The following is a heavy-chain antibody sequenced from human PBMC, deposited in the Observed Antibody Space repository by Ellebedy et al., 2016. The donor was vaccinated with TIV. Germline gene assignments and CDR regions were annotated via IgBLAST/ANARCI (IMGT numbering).Heavy chain of an antibody. CDR2: IWYDGSNK. Sequence: GESLKISCSASGFTFSSYGMHWVRQAPGKGLEWVAVIWYDGSNKYYADSVKGRFTISRDNSKNTLYLQMNSLRAEDTAVYYCARDLHCSSTSCYWVYYYYGMDVWGQGTTVTVSS. CDR3: ARDLHCSSTSCYWVYYYYGMDV. J-gene: IGHJ6*02. V-gene: IGHV3-33*01. CDR1: GFTFSSYG. D-gene: IGHD2-2*01.